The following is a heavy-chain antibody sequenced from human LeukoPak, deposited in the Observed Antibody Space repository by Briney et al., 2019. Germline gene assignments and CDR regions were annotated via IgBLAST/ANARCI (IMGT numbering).Heavy chain of an antibody. CDR3: AREYCSGGSCYRIDS. CDR2: ISSSSMYI. V-gene: IGHV3-21*01. D-gene: IGHD2-15*01. Sequence: GSLRLSCAASGFTFTTYWMTWVRQAPGKGLEWVSSISSSSMYIFYADSVKGRFTISRDNAKNSLYLQMNSLRAEDTAVYYCAREYCSGGSCYRIDSWGQGTLVTVSS. CDR1: GFTFTTYW. J-gene: IGHJ4*02.